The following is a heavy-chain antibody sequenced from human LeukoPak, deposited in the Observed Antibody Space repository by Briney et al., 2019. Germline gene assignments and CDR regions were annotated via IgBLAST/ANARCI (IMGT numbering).Heavy chain of an antibody. D-gene: IGHD5/OR15-5a*01. J-gene: IGHJ4*02. CDR1: GYTFTGYY. Sequence: ASVKVSCKASGYTFTGYYMHWVRQAPGQGLEWMGWIDPNSGGTNYAQKFQGSVTMTRGTSISTAYMELSRLRSDDTAVYYCARVYARRYYFDYWGQGTLVTVSS. CDR3: ARVYARRYYFDY. CDR2: IDPNSGGT. V-gene: IGHV1-2*02.